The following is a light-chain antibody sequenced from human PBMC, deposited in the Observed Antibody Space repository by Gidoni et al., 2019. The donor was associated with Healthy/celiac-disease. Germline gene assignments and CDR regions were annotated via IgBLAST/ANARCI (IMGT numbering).Light chain of an antibody. J-gene: IGKJ5*01. CDR1: QSVSSY. CDR3: QQRSNWPPH. V-gene: IGKV3-11*01. CDR2: DAS. Sequence: EIALTQSPATLSLSPGERATLSCRASQSVSSYLAWYQQKPGQAPRLLIYDASNRATGIPARFSGSGSGTDFTLTISSLEPEDFAVYYCQQRSNWPPHFXXXTRLEIK.